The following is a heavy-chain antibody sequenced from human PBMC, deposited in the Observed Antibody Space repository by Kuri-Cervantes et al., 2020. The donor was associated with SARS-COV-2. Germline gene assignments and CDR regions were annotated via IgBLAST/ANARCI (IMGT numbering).Heavy chain of an antibody. CDR2: IIPILGIA. CDR3: ARSPGLLLEWGDPWDY. V-gene: IGHV1-69*10. J-gene: IGHJ4*02. D-gene: IGHD3-3*01. Sequence: SVKVSCKASGGTFSSYAISWVRQAPGQGLEWMGGIIPILGIANYAQKFQGRVTITADKSTSTAYMELSNLRSEDTAVYYCARSPGLLLEWGDPWDYWGQGTLVTVSS. CDR1: GGTFSSYA.